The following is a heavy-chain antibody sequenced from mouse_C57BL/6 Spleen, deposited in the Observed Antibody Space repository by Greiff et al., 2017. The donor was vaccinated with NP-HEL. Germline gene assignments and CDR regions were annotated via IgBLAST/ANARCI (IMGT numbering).Heavy chain of an antibody. V-gene: IGHV6-6*01. CDR3: TRSITTVGSPFAY. Sequence: EVKLEESGGGLVQPGGSMKLSCAASGFTFSDAWMDWVRQSPEKGLEWVAEIRNKANNHATYYAESVKGRFTISRDDSKSSVYLQMNSLRAEDTGIYYCTRSITTVGSPFAYWGQGTLVTVSA. CDR2: IRNKANNHAT. J-gene: IGHJ3*01. CDR1: GFTFSDAW. D-gene: IGHD1-1*01.